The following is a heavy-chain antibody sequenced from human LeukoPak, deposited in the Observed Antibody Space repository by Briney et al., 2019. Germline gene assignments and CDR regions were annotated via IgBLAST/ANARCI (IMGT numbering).Heavy chain of an antibody. CDR1: GFTFSSYS. CDR2: ISSSSTI. J-gene: IGHJ6*03. Sequence: PGGSLRPSCAASGFTFSSYSMNWVRQAPGKGREWVSYISSSSTIYYADSVKGRFTISRDNAKNSLYLQMSSLRAEDTAVYYCAPKGSYYMDVWGKGTTVTVSS. V-gene: IGHV3-48*01. CDR3: APKGSYYMDV.